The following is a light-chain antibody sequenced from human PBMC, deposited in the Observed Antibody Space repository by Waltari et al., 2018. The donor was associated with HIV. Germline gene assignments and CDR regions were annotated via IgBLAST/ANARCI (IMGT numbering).Light chain of an antibody. V-gene: IGLV10-54*01. CDR1: SNNVGYQG. J-gene: IGLJ3*02. Sequence: QAGLTQPPSVSKGLRQTATLTCTGNSNNVGYQGAAWLQQHQGHPPKLLSYRNNNRPAGIAERLDASRSGNTASLTITGLQPEDEADYYCSAWDSSLSAWVFGGGTKLTVL. CDR2: RNN. CDR3: SAWDSSLSAWV.